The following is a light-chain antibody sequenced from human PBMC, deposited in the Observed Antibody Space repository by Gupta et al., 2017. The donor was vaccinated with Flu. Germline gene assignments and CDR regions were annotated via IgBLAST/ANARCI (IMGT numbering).Light chain of an antibody. CDR2: AAS. CDR1: QSISSY. CDR3: QQSYSSPVT. V-gene: IGKV1-39*01. Sequence: IPMPQSPSSLPASVGDRVTITCRASQSISSYLNWYQQKPGKAPKLLIYAASSLQSGVPSRFSGSGSGTDFTLTISSLQPEDFATYYCQQSYSSPVTFGRGTRLE. J-gene: IGKJ5*01.